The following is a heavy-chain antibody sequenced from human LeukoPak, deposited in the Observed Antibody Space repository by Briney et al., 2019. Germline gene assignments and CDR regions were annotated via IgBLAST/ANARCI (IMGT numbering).Heavy chain of an antibody. V-gene: IGHV1-18*01. CDR3: ATDVGGCSSTSCQGAFDI. Sequence: ASVKVSCKASGYTFTSYGISWVRQAPGQGLEWMGWISAYNGNTNYAQKLQGRVTMTTDTSTSKAYMELRSLRSDDTAVYYCATDVGGCSSTSCQGAFDIWGQGTMVTVSS. J-gene: IGHJ3*02. D-gene: IGHD2-2*01. CDR2: ISAYNGNT. CDR1: GYTFTSYG.